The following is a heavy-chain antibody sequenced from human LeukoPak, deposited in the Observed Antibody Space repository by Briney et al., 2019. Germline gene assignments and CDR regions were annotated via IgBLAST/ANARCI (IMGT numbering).Heavy chain of an antibody. V-gene: IGHV1-8*01. Sequence: ASVKVSCKASGYTFTSYDIIWVRQASGQGLEWMGWMNPNSGHTGYAQRFQGRVTMTRTTSISTAYMELTSLTSEDSAVYYCARSIVGVRKRNDYWGQGTLVTVSS. J-gene: IGHJ4*02. CDR3: ARSIVGVRKRNDY. CDR1: GYTFTSYD. CDR2: MNPNSGHT. D-gene: IGHD1-26*01.